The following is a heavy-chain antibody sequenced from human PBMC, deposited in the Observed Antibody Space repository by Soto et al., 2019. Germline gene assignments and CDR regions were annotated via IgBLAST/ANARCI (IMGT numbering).Heavy chain of an antibody. CDR3: VREGVLASTGAGWFDP. V-gene: IGHV4-59*01. CDR1: GGSISNYL. J-gene: IGHJ5*02. CDR2: TYSNGVT. Sequence: QVQLQESGPGLVKPSETLSLTCTVSGGSISNYLWSWLRQPPGEGLEWIGYTYSNGVTNYNPSLKSRVTISVDASKNQFSLRLISVTAADTALYYCVREGVLASTGAGWFDPWGQGTLVTVSS. D-gene: IGHD7-27*01.